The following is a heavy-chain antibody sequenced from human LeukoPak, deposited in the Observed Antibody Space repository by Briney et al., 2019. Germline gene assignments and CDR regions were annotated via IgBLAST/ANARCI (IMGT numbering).Heavy chain of an antibody. CDR2: ISSSSSYI. D-gene: IGHD6-19*01. CDR1: GFTSSSYS. V-gene: IGHV3-21*01. CDR3: ARDFPQPSSGRFENPGAAFDI. Sequence: GGSLRLSCAAPGFTSSSYSMNWVRQAPGKGLEWVSSISSSSSYIYYADSVKGRFTISRDNAKNSLYPQMNSLRAEDTAVYYCARDFPQPSSGRFENPGAAFDIWGQGTVVTVSS. J-gene: IGHJ3*02.